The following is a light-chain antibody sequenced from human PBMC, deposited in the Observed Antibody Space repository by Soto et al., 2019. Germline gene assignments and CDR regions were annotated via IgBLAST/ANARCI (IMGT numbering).Light chain of an antibody. CDR2: GAS. V-gene: IGKV3-15*01. CDR1: QNANST. Sequence: EIVMTQSPATLSMSPGERATLSCRATQNANSTLAWYQHRPGQAPRLLIYGASIRPTGIPARFSGSGSGTEFTLTIDSLQSEDFAVYYCQQYNDWPPMYTFGQGTKLEIK. CDR3: QQYNDWPPMYT. J-gene: IGKJ2*01.